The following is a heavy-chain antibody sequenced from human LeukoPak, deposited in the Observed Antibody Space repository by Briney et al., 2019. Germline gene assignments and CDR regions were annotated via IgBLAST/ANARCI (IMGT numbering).Heavy chain of an antibody. Sequence: SQTLSLTCAISGDSVSSNSAAWNWIRQSPSIGLEWLGRTYYRSKWYNDYAVSVKSRITINTDTSKNQFSLQLNSVTPEDTAVYYCARLRITMVRGVIKRYFDYWGQGTLVTVSS. J-gene: IGHJ4*02. D-gene: IGHD3-10*01. CDR2: TYYRSKWYN. V-gene: IGHV6-1*01. CDR3: ARLRITMVRGVIKRYFDY. CDR1: GDSVSSNSAA.